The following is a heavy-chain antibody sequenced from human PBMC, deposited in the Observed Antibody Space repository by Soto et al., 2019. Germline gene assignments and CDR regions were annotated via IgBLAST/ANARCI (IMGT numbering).Heavy chain of an antibody. CDR1: GFSLSTSGKC. D-gene: IGHD6-19*01. CDR3: ARIRSSSGSYYYGMDV. CDR2: IDWDDDK. J-gene: IGHJ6*02. Sequence: SGPTLVNPTQTLTLTCTFSGFSLSTSGKCVSWIRQPPGKALKWLALIDWDDDKYYSTSLKTRLTISKDTSKNQVVLTMTNMDPVDSVTYFCARIRSSSGSYYYGMDVWGQGTTVTVSS. V-gene: IGHV2-70*13.